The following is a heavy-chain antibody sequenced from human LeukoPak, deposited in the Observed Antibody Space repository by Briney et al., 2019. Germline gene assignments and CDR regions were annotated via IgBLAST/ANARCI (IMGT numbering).Heavy chain of an antibody. Sequence: ASVKVSCKASGYTFTGYYMHWMRQAPGQGLEWMGWINPNSGGTNYAQKFQGRVTMTRDTSISTAYMELSRLRSDDTAVYYCARERYYGSGRTFDYWGQGTLVTVSS. CDR2: INPNSGGT. CDR3: ARERYYGSGRTFDY. V-gene: IGHV1-2*02. CDR1: GYTFTGYY. D-gene: IGHD3-10*01. J-gene: IGHJ4*02.